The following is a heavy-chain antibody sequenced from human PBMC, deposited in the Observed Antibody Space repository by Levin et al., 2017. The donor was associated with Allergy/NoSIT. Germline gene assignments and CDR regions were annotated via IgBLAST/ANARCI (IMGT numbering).Heavy chain of an antibody. CDR2: IYYTGTT. J-gene: IGHJ6*03. CDR1: GGSISTGSYY. V-gene: IGHV4-39*01. Sequence: SETLSLTCAVSGGSISTGSYYWGWIRQPPGKGLEWIGSIYYTGTTYDNPSLKSRATISVDSSKNQFSLQLSSVTAADTAVYYCARLPVFYYYYMDVWGEGTTVTVSS. CDR3: ARLPVFYYYYMDV. D-gene: IGHD1-14*01.